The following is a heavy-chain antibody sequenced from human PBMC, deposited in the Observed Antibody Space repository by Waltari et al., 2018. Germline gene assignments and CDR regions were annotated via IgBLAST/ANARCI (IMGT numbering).Heavy chain of an antibody. CDR3: AKDLRGAFDI. CDR2: IWYDGSNK. J-gene: IGHJ3*02. V-gene: IGHV3-30*18. Sequence: QVQLVESGGGVVQPGRSLRLSCAASGFTFSSYGMHWVRQAPGKGLEWVAVIWYDGSNKYYADSGKGRFTISRDNSKNTLYLQMNSLRAEDTAMYYCAKDLRGAFDIWGQGTMVTVSS. CDR1: GFTFSSYG.